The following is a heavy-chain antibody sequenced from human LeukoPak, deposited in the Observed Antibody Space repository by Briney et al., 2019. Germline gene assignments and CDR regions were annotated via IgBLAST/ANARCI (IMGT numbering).Heavy chain of an antibody. V-gene: IGHV3-7*01. D-gene: IGHD2-21*01. CDR2: IKQDGSEK. CDR3: ARASSAFCGGDCYPPTYFDY. J-gene: IGHJ4*02. CDR1: GFTFSRYW. Sequence: GGSLRLSCVASGFTFSRYWMSWVRQAPGKGLEWVANIKQDGSEKYYVDSVKGRFTISRDNAKNSLHLQMNSLRAEDTAVYYCARASSAFCGGDCYPPTYFDYWGQGTLVTVSS.